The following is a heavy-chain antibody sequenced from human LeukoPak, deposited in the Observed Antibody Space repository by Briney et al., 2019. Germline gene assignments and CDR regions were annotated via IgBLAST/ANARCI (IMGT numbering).Heavy chain of an antibody. J-gene: IGHJ4*02. CDR2: INSDGSST. Sequence: GGSLRLSCAASGFTFSSYWMHWVRQAPGKGLVWVSRINSDGSSTSYADTVKGRFTISRDNAKNTLYLQMNSLRAEDTAVYYCARGDGYNAIFDYWGQGTLVTVSS. D-gene: IGHD5-24*01. CDR1: GFTFSSYW. V-gene: IGHV3-74*01. CDR3: ARGDGYNAIFDY.